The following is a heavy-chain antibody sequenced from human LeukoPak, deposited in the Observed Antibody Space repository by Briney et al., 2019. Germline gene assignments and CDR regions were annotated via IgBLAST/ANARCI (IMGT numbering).Heavy chain of an antibody. CDR1: GFTFTSSA. CDR3: AAGPLGYCTNGVCFPFDY. Sequence: GTSVKVSCKASGFTFTSSAVQWVRQARGQRLEWIGWIVVGSGNTNYAQKFQERVTITRDMSTSTAYMELSSLRSEDTAVYYCAAGPLGYCTNGVCFPFDYWGQGTLVTVSS. D-gene: IGHD2-8*01. CDR2: IVVGSGNT. J-gene: IGHJ4*02. V-gene: IGHV1-58*01.